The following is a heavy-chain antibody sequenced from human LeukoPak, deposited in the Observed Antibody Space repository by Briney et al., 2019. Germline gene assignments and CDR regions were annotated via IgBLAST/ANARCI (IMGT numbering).Heavy chain of an antibody. J-gene: IGHJ4*02. CDR3: AKSLSNSWSYFDY. CDR1: GFTFSSSA. CDR2: ISGSGGST. D-gene: IGHD6-13*01. Sequence: PGGSLRLSCAASGFTFSSSAMSWVRQTPGKGLEWVSAISGSGGSTYYANSVKGRFTISRDNSKNTLFLQMSSLRAEDTAVYYCAKSLSNSWSYFDYWGQGTLVPVSS. V-gene: IGHV3-23*01.